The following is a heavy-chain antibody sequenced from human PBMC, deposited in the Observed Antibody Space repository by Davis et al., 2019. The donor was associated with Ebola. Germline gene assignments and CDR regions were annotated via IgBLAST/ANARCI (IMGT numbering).Heavy chain of an antibody. CDR2: IYYSGNT. V-gene: IGHV4-61*08. D-gene: IGHD6-13*01. Sequence: GSLRLSCTVSGGSISSGGYSWSWIRQPPGKGLEWVGYIYYSGNTNYNPSLKSRFTISLDTSKNQFSLKVRSVTAADTAIYFCARIDSRSWYSNWYFDLWGRGTLVIVSS. CDR1: GGSISSGGYS. CDR3: ARIDSRSWYSNWYFDL. J-gene: IGHJ2*01.